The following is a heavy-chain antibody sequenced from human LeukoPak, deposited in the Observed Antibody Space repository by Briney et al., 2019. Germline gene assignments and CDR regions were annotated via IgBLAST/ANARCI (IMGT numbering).Heavy chain of an antibody. Sequence: PGGSLRLSCAASGFTFSNYGMHWVRQAPGKGLEWVAVIWYDGSTKEFADSVKGRFTVSRDNSKNTVYLQMSSLRAEDTAVYYCASDVSVDWFDPWGQGTLVTVSS. CDR2: IWYDGSTK. CDR3: ASDVSVDWFDP. D-gene: IGHD2/OR15-2a*01. CDR1: GFTFSNYG. V-gene: IGHV3-33*01. J-gene: IGHJ5*02.